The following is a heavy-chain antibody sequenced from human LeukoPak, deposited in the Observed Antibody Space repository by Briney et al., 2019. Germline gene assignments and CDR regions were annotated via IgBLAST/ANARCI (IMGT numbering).Heavy chain of an antibody. J-gene: IGHJ4*02. V-gene: IGHV4-59*08. CDR2: IYNSEST. CDR3: AKIRERTGTTFDS. Sequence: PSETLSLTCTVSGGSISSYYWSWIRRPPGKGLEWIGYIYNSESTNYNPSLKSRVTISGDTSRNQVSLKLRSVTAADTAVYYCAKIRERTGTTFDSWGQGTLVTVSS. D-gene: IGHD1-1*01. CDR1: GGSISSYY.